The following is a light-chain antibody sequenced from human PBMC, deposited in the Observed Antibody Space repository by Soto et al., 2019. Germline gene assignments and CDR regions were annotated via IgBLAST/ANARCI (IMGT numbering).Light chain of an antibody. Sequence: SYELTQSPSVSVAPGQPVSITCGGYNIGSKSVHWYQQKPGQAPVLVVYDDSDRRSGIPERFSGSNSGNTATLTITRVEAGDEADYHCLVWDSRSEHYVFGTGTKVTVL. CDR3: LVWDSRSEHYV. J-gene: IGLJ1*01. CDR2: DDS. V-gene: IGLV3-21*02. CDR1: NIGSKS.